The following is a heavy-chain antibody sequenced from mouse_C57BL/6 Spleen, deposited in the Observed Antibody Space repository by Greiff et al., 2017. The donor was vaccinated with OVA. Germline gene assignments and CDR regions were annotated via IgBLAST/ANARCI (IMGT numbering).Heavy chain of an antibody. D-gene: IGHD1-1*02. J-gene: IGHJ1*03. CDR1: GYTFTSYW. CDR3: ARSGRGNWYFDV. V-gene: IGHV1-55*01. Sequence: VQLQQPGAELVKPGASVKMSCKASGYTFTSYWITWVKQRPGQGLEWIGDIYPGSGSTNYNEKFKSKATLTVDTSSSTAYMQLSSLTSEDSAVYYCARSGRGNWYFDVWGTGTTVTVSS. CDR2: IYPGSGST.